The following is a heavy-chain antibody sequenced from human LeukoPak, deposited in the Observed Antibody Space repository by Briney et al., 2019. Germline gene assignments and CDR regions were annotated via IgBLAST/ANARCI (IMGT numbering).Heavy chain of an antibody. J-gene: IGHJ4*02. CDR3: AKDLVVVVAAPSLDY. V-gene: IGHV3-53*01. CDR2: IYSGGST. CDR1: GFTFSSNF. Sequence: PGGSLRPSCAASGFTFSSNFMSWVRQAPGKGLEWVSVIYSGGSTYYSDSVKGRFTISRDNSKNTLYLQINSLRAEDTAVYYCAKDLVVVVAAPSLDYWGQGTLVTVSS. D-gene: IGHD2-15*01.